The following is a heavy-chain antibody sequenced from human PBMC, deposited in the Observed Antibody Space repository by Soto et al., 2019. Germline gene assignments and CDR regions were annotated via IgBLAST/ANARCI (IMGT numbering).Heavy chain of an antibody. Sequence: SETLSLTCTVSGGSISSGDYYWSWIRQPPGKGLEWIGYIYYSGSTYYNPSLKSRVTISVDKSKNQFSLNLSSVSAADTAVYYCARQSYYYDGSGNYFDYWGQGTLVTVSS. CDR2: IYYSGST. V-gene: IGHV4-30-4*01. D-gene: IGHD3-22*01. CDR1: GGSISSGDYY. J-gene: IGHJ4*02. CDR3: ARQSYYYDGSGNYFDY.